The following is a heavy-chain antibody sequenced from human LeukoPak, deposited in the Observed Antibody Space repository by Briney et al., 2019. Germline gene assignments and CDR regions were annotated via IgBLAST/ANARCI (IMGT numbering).Heavy chain of an antibody. J-gene: IGHJ4*02. CDR3: ARDPSTYPDY. D-gene: IGHD5/OR15-5a*01. CDR2: IYYSGST. Sequence: SQTLSLTCTVSGGSISSGDYYWSWIRQPPGTGLEWIGYIYYSGSTYYNSSLKSRVTMSVDTSKNQFSLKLSSVTAADTAVYYCARDPSTYPDYWGQGTLVTVSS. CDR1: GGSISSGDYY. V-gene: IGHV4-30-4*01.